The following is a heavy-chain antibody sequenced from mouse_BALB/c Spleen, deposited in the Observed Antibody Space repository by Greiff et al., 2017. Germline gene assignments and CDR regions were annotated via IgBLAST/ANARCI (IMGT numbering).Heavy chain of an antibody. D-gene: IGHD2-10*01. CDR1: GFTFSSFG. CDR2: ISSGSSTI. V-gene: IGHV5-17*02. Sequence: EVKVVESGGGLVQPGGSRKLSCAASGFTFSSFGMHWVRQAPEKGLEWVAYISSGSSTIYYADTVKGRFTISRDNPKNTLFLQMTSLRSEDTAMYYCARSGAYHYFDYWGQGTTLTVSS. J-gene: IGHJ2*01. CDR3: ARSGAYHYFDY.